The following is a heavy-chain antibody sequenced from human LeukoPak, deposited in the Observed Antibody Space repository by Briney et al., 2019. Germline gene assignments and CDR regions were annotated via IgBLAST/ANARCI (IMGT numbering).Heavy chain of an antibody. CDR1: GGSISSYY. V-gene: IGHV4-59*12. J-gene: IGHJ4*01. CDR2: IYYSGST. D-gene: IGHD7-27*01. Sequence: SETLSLTCTVSGGSISSYYWSWIRQPPGKGLEWIGYIYYSGSTNYNPSLKSRVTISVDTSKNQFSLKLSSVTAADTAVYYCAGWGPYFDYWGQGTLVTVSS. CDR3: AGWGPYFDY.